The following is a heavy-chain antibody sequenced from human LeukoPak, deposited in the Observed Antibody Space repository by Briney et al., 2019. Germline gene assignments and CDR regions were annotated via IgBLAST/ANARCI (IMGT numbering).Heavy chain of an antibody. Sequence: GGSLRLSCAASGFTFSSYGMHWVRQAPGKGLEWVAVISYDGSNKYYADSVKGRFTISRDNSKNTLYLQMNSLRAEDTALYYCARKFLTGRLIDYWGQGTLVTVSS. D-gene: IGHD7-27*01. CDR2: ISYDGSNK. V-gene: IGHV3-30*03. J-gene: IGHJ4*02. CDR1: GFTFSSYG. CDR3: ARKFLTGRLIDY.